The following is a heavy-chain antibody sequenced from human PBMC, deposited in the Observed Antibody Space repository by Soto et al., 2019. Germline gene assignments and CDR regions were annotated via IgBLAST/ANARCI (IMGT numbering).Heavy chain of an antibody. V-gene: IGHV3-30-3*01. CDR2: LSYDANNI. CDR3: ARGPIGDAAMVTNYFDY. Sequence: QVHLGESGGGVVPPGGSLRLSCAAPGFTFSNYAIHWVRQAPGKGLGWVAVLSYDANNIHYADSVKGRFTISRDNSKNTLFLQMNSLRPEDTAVYYCARGPIGDAAMVTNYFDYWGQGTLVTVSS. CDR1: GFTFSNYA. J-gene: IGHJ4*02. D-gene: IGHD5-18*01.